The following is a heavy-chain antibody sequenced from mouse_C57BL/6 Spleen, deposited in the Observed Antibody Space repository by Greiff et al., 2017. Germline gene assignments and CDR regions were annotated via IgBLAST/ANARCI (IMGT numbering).Heavy chain of an antibody. V-gene: IGHV1-15*01. CDR1: GYTFTDYE. J-gene: IGHJ2*01. D-gene: IGHD1-2*01. CDR2: IDPETGGT. CDR3: TGVTTARGDY. Sequence: QVQLQQSGAELVRPGASVTLSCKASGYTFTDYEMHWVKQTPVHGLEWIGAIDPETGGTAYNQKFKGKAILTADKSSSTAYMELRSLTSEDSAVYHCTGVTTARGDYWGQGTTLTVSS.